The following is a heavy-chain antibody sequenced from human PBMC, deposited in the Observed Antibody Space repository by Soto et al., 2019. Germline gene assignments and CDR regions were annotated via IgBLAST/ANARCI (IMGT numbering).Heavy chain of an antibody. J-gene: IGHJ6*02. D-gene: IGHD3-3*01. CDR2: ISYDGSNK. CDR1: GFTFSSYA. Sequence: QVQLVESGGGVVQPGRSLRLSCAASGFTFSSYAMHWVRQAPGKGLEWVAVISYDGSNKYYADSVKGRFTISRDNSKNTLYLQMNRRRAEDTAVYYCARYLGITIFGVVNVGWDYYYYGMDVWGQGTTVTVSS. V-gene: IGHV3-30-3*01. CDR3: ARYLGITIFGVVNVGWDYYYYGMDV.